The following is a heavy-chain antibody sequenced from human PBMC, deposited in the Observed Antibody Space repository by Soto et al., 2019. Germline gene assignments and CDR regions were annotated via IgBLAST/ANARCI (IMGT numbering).Heavy chain of an antibody. D-gene: IGHD1-1*01. Sequence: QVQLVQSGAEVKKPGSSVKVSCKASGGTFSSYAISWVRQAPGQGLEWMGGIIPIFGTANYAQKFQGRVTITADKSTRTAYMELRSRRSEDTAVYYCARVGSPVYKVHPFDYWGQGTLVTVSS. V-gene: IGHV1-69*06. CDR1: GGTFSSYA. J-gene: IGHJ4*02. CDR2: IIPIFGTA. CDR3: ARVGSPVYKVHPFDY.